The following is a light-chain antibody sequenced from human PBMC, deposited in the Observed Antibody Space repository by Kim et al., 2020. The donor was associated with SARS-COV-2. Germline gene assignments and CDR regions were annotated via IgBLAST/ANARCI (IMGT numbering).Light chain of an antibody. CDR2: AAS. Sequence: ASIRDRVTITCRASQGISSWLAWYQRKPGKASKLLIYAASTLQSGVPSRFSGSGSVTDFTLTISSLQPEDFATYSCQQGNTFPLTFGGGTKVDIK. V-gene: IGKV1-12*01. J-gene: IGKJ4*01. CDR3: QQGNTFPLT. CDR1: QGISSW.